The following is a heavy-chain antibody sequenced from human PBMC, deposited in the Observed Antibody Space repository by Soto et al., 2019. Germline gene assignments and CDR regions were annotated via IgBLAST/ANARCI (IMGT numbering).Heavy chain of an antibody. Sequence: HPGGSLRLSFAASGFTFSSYGMDWVRQAPGKGLEWVAVISYDGSNKYYADSVKGRFTISRDNSKNTLYLQMNSLRAEDTAVYYCAKDSSSWYDYYYMDVWGKGTTVTVSS. CDR3: AKDSSSWYDYYYMDV. J-gene: IGHJ6*03. D-gene: IGHD6-13*01. CDR2: ISYDGSNK. CDR1: GFTFSSYG. V-gene: IGHV3-30*18.